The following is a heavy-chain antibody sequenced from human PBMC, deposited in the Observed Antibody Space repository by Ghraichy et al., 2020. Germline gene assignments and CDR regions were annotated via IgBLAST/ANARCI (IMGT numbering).Heavy chain of an antibody. V-gene: IGHV3-23*01. D-gene: IGHD2-2*01. CDR2: ISGSGGST. CDR1: GFTFSSYA. J-gene: IGHJ6*03. Sequence: GESLNISCAASGFTFSSYAMSWVRQAPGKGLEWVSGISGSGGSTYYADSVKGRFTISRDNSKNTLYLQMNSLRAEDTAVYFCAKDGVASTSCCYYRDVWGKGTTVTVSS. CDR3: AKDGVASTSCCYYRDV.